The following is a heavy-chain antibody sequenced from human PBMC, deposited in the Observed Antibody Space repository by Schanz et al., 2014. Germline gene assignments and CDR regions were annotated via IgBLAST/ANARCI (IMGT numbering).Heavy chain of an antibody. CDR2: ISGSGGST. D-gene: IGHD1-1*01. V-gene: IGHV3-23*01. CDR1: GFTFSDHY. Sequence: VQLLQFGGGVVQPGRSLRLSCAASGFTFSDHYMDWVRQAPGKGLEWVSAISGSGGSTYYADSVEGRFTISRDNSKNTLYLQMNSLRADDTAVYFCARAHGNNWYGKGLDYWGQGTQVTVSS. CDR3: ARAHGNNWYGKGLDY. J-gene: IGHJ4*02.